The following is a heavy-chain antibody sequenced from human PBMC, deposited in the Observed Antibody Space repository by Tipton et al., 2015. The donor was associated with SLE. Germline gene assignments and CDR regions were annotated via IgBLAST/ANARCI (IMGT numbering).Heavy chain of an antibody. CDR1: GFTFSNYA. J-gene: IGHJ4*02. D-gene: IGHD4-11*01. V-gene: IGHV3-23*01. Sequence: GSLRLSCAASGFTFSNYAMSWVRLAPGKGLQWVSAMSGGGGDTHYADFVRGRFMIFRDNSRNTLILQMDGLRADDTALYFCARKMTYSNSLDFWGRGTLVTVSS. CDR3: ARKMTYSNSLDF. CDR2: MSGGGGDT.